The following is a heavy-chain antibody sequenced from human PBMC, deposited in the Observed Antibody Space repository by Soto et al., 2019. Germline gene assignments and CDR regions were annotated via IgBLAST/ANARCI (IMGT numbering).Heavy chain of an antibody. CDR2: ISYSGST. J-gene: IGHJ4*02. CDR1: GGSFSGYY. V-gene: IGHV4-34*01. CDR3: ARVPHRGYYYDSSGYYTH. Sequence: PSETLSLTCAVYGGSFSGYYRTWIRQSPGKGLEWIGQISYSGSTNYNPSLKSRVFISIDTSNNQFFLKLTSVTAADTAVYYCARVPHRGYYYDSSGYYTHWGQGTLVTVSS. D-gene: IGHD3-22*01.